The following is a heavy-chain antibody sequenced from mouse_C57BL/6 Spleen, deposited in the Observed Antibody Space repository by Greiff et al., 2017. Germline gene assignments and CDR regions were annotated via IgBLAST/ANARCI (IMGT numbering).Heavy chain of an antibody. CDR2: INPSNGGT. J-gene: IGHJ4*01. D-gene: IGHD1-1*02. Sequence: VQLQQPGTELVKPGASVKLSCKASGYTFTSYWMHWVKQRPGQGLEWIGNINPSNGGTNYNEKFKSKATLTVDKSSRTAYMQLSSLTSEDSAVYYCARWGLYYGNYYAMDYWGQGTSVTVSS. V-gene: IGHV1-53*01. CDR1: GYTFTSYW. CDR3: ARWGLYYGNYYAMDY.